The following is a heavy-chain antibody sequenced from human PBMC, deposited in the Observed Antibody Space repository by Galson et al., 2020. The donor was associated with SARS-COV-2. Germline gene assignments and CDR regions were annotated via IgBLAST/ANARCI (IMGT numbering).Heavy chain of an antibody. CDR1: GFTFSSYG. CDR3: AKDGSTYYYYGMDV. J-gene: IGHJ6*02. D-gene: IGHD4-4*01. Sequence: GGSLRLSCAASGFTFSSYGMHWVRQAPGKGLEWVAVISYDGSNKYYADSVKGRFTISRDNSKNTLYLQMNSLRAEDTAVYYCAKDGSTYYYYGMDVWGQGTTVTVSS. V-gene: IGHV3-30*18. CDR2: ISYDGSNK.